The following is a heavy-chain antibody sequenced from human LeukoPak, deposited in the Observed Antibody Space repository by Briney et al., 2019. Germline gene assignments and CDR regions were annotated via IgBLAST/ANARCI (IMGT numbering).Heavy chain of an antibody. CDR3: ARVTTMVRVVINWFHP. J-gene: IGHJ5*02. D-gene: IGHD3-10*01. CDR2: ISAYNGNT. CDR1: GYTFTSYG. Sequence: GASVKVSCKASGYTFTSYGISWVRQAPGQGLEWMGWISAYNGNTNYAQKLQGRVTMTTDTSTSTAYMELRSLRSDDTAVYYCARVTTMVRVVINWFHPWGQGTLVSVSS. V-gene: IGHV1-18*01.